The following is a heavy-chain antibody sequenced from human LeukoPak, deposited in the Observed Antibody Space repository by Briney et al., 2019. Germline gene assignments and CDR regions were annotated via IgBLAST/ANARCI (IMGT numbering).Heavy chain of an antibody. Sequence: GASVKVSCKACGYSFTSHYMHWVRQAPGQGLEWLGLINPSGSSTLYAQKFQGRVTMTRDMSTTTDYMELSSLRSEDTAVYYCARAPSIAARHFDYWGQGTLVTVSS. D-gene: IGHD6-6*01. V-gene: IGHV1-46*01. CDR1: GYSFTSHY. CDR2: INPSGSST. CDR3: ARAPSIAARHFDY. J-gene: IGHJ4*02.